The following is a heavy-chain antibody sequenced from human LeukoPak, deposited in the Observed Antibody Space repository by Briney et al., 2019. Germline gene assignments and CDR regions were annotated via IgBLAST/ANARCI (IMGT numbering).Heavy chain of an antibody. Sequence: PGGSLRLSCAASGFTFSSYAMSWVRQAPGQGLEWVSAISGSGGSTYYADSVKGRFTISRDNSKNTLYLQMNSLRAEDTAVYYCAKNDHYYDSSGYYYVDYWGQGTLVTVSS. CDR2: ISGSGGST. CDR1: GFTFSSYA. J-gene: IGHJ4*02. V-gene: IGHV3-23*01. D-gene: IGHD3-22*01. CDR3: AKNDHYYDSSGYYYVDY.